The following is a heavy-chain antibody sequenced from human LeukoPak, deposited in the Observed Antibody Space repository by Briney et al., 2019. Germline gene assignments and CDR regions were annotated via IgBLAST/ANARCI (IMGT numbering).Heavy chain of an antibody. CDR3: ARGLATIPFDY. CDR1: GFTFSDYY. Sequence: GGSLRLSCAASGFTFSDYYMTWIRQAPGKGLEWGSYISSSGSTIYYTDSVKGRFTISRDNAKNSLYLQMNSLRAEDTAVFYCARGLATIPFDYWGQGTLVTVSS. J-gene: IGHJ4*02. V-gene: IGHV3-11*04. CDR2: ISSSGSTI. D-gene: IGHD5-24*01.